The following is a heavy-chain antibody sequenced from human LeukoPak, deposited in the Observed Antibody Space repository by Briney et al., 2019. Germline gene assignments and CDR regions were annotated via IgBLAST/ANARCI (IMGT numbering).Heavy chain of an antibody. CDR1: GFTFSSYS. CDR2: ISSSSSYI. J-gene: IGHJ4*02. V-gene: IGHV3-21*01. Sequence: GGSLRLSCAASGFTFSSYSMNWVRQAPGKGLEWVSSISSSSSYIYYADSVKGRFTISRDNAKNSLYLQMNSLRAEDTAVYYCAREPDSSSRYPDYWGQGTLVTVSS. CDR3: AREPDSSSRYPDY. D-gene: IGHD6-13*01.